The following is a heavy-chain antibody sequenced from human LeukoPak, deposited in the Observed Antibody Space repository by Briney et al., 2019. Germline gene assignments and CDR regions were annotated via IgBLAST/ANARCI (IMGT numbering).Heavy chain of an antibody. V-gene: IGHV3-23*01. Sequence: GGSLRLSCAASGFTFSSYAMSWVRQAPGKGLEWVSAISGSGGSTYYADSVKGRFTISRDNSKNTLYLQMNSLRAEDTAVYYCAKDRGHHDFWSRGYYFDYWGQGTLVTVSS. CDR2: ISGSGGST. CDR3: AKDRGHHDFWSRGYYFDY. CDR1: GFTFSSYA. D-gene: IGHD3-3*01. J-gene: IGHJ4*02.